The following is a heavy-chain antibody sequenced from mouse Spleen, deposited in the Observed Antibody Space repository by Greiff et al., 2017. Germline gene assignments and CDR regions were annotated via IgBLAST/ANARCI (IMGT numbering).Heavy chain of an antibody. CDR2: ISSGGSYT. V-gene: IGHV5-9-3*01. D-gene: IGHD3-3*01. Sequence: EVQGVESGGGLVKPGGSLKLSCAASGFTFSSYAMSWVRQTPEKRLEWVATISSGGSYTYYPDSVKGRFTISRDNAKNTLYLQMSSLRSEDTAMYYCARGEVLNRDRGTWFDYWGQGTTLTVSS. CDR3: ARGEVLNRDRGTWFDY. CDR1: GFTFSSYA. J-gene: IGHJ2*01.